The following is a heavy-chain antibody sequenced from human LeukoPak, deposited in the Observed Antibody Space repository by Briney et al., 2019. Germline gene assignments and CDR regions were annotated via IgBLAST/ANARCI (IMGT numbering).Heavy chain of an antibody. J-gene: IGHJ5*02. CDR2: ISPDSGDT. V-gene: IGHV1-2*02. Sequence: ASVKVSCKASGYTFTDYSIHWVRQAPGQGLEWMGWISPDSGDTNSAQEFQGRVTMTGDTSINTAYMELSRLRADDTAIYYCAKDFFGSGRYSPFDPWGQGTLITVSS. CDR3: AKDFFGSGRYSPFDP. CDR1: GYTFTDYS. D-gene: IGHD3-10*01.